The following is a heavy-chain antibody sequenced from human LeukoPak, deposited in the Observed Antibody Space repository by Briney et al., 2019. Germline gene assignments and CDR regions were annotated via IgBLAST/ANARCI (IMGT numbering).Heavy chain of an antibody. CDR2: ISASGGRT. J-gene: IGHJ5*02. V-gene: IGHV3-23*01. Sequence: PGGSLRLSCGASGFTFSAYAINWVRQASGKGLEWVSAISASGGRTYYADSVKGRFTISRDNSKNTLYLQMNSLRTEDTAVYYCARTRAAAGYSSFWFDPWGQGTLVTVSS. CDR3: ARTRAAAGYSSFWFDP. D-gene: IGHD6-13*01. CDR1: GFTFSAYA.